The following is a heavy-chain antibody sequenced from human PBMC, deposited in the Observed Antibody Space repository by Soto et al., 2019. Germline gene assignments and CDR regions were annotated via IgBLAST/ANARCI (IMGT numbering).Heavy chain of an antibody. CDR3: ARDVGYYYYYYYGMDV. CDR2: INAGNGNT. D-gene: IGHD6-13*01. Sequence: ASVKVSCKASGYTFTSYAMHWVRQAPGQRLEWMGWINAGNGNTKYSQKFQGRVTITRDTSARTAYMELSSLRSEDTAVYYCARDVGYYYYYYYGMDVWGQGTTVTVYS. V-gene: IGHV1-3*01. J-gene: IGHJ6*02. CDR1: GYTFTSYA.